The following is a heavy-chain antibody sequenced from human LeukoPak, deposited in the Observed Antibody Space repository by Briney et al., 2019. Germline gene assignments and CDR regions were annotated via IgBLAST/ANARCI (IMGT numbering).Heavy chain of an antibody. CDR3: AKDREWFGELPSFYMDV. CDR1: GFTFSSYG. D-gene: IGHD3-10*01. CDR2: IRCDGSNK. Sequence: GGSLRLSCAASGFTFSSYGMHWVRQAPGKGLEWVAFIRCDGSNKYYADSVKGRFTISRDNSKNTLYLQMNSLRAEDTAVYYCAKDREWFGELPSFYMDVWGKGTTVTISS. V-gene: IGHV3-30*02. J-gene: IGHJ6*03.